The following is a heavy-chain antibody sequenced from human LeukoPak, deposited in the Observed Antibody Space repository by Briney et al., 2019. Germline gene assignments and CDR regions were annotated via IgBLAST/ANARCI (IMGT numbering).Heavy chain of an antibody. CDR2: INPNSGGT. J-gene: IGHJ5*02. Sequence: ASVKVSCKASGYTFTGYYMHWVRQAPGQGLEWMGWINPNSGGTNYAQKFQGRVTMTRDTSISTAYMELSRLRSDDTAVYYCARAPRICSGGSCYSGIRANWFDPWGQGTLVTVSS. D-gene: IGHD2-15*01. CDR1: GYTFTGYY. CDR3: ARAPRICSGGSCYSGIRANWFDP. V-gene: IGHV1-2*02.